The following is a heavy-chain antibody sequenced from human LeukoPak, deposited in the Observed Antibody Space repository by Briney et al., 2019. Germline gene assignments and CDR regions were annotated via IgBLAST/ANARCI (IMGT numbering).Heavy chain of an antibody. CDR2: IGTTGAST. D-gene: IGHD1-26*01. J-gene: IGHJ4*02. CDR1: GFSFSSFG. CDR3: AKGDGIYSFDY. V-gene: IGHV3-23*01. Sequence: GGSLRLSCAASGFSFSSFGMSRVRQGPGKGLEWVSSIGTTGASTNYADSVKGRFTISRDNSKNTLYLQMNSLRAEDTAVYYCAKGDGIYSFDYWGQGTLVTVPS.